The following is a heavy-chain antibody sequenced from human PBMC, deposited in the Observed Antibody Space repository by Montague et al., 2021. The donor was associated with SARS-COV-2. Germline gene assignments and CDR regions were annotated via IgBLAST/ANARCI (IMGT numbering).Heavy chain of an antibody. CDR3: ARWDPQTLTLIGLRGKSASDY. Sequence: SETRFLTCAVYGGSFSGYYWTWIRQSPGKGLEWIAEINHSGTTNXNFNPSLRSRVTISVDTSKSQFSLKLSSVTAADTGVYYCARWDPQTLTLIGLRGKSASDYWGQGTLVTVSS. CDR2: INHSGTT. D-gene: IGHD4-23*01. CDR1: GGSFSGYY. J-gene: IGHJ4*02. V-gene: IGHV4-34*01.